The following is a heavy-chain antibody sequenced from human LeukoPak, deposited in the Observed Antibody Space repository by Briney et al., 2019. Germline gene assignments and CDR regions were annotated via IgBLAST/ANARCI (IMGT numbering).Heavy chain of an antibody. D-gene: IGHD6-19*01. V-gene: IGHV3-21*01. J-gene: IGHJ4*02. CDR2: ISSSSSYI. CDR3: ARDIAVATFDY. Sequence: GGSLRLSCAASGFTFSSYSMNWVRQAPGKGLEGGSSISSSSSYIYHADSVKGRFTISRDNAKNSLYLQMNSLRAEDTAVYYCARDIAVATFDYWGQGTLVTVSS. CDR1: GFTFSSYS.